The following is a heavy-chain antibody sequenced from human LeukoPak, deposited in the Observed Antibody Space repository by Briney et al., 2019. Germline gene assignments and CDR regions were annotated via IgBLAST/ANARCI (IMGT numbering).Heavy chain of an antibody. V-gene: IGHV4-59*02. CDR2: IYYSGSA. CDR1: GDSVTTYY. D-gene: IGHD3-3*01. CDR3: ARGSGYYGFADY. J-gene: IGHJ4*02. Sequence: PSETLSLTCTVSGDSVTTYYWSWIRQPPGKGLEWLGCIYYSGSATYNPSLKSRVTISVDTPKNQFSLNVSSVTAADTAVYYCARGSGYYGFADYWGQGTLVTVSS.